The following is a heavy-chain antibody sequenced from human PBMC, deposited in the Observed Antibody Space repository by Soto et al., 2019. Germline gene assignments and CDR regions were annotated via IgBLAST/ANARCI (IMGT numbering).Heavy chain of an antibody. D-gene: IGHD2-2*01. CDR3: ARDLRGYGRSASCPGLAS. Sequence: EVQLVESGGGLVQPGGSLRLSCAASGFTFSSYSMNWVRQAPGKGLEWVSYISRSGSTIYYIKTVKGRFTISRDNAKNALYLKRNCLRAEDTAVYYCARDLRGYGRSASCPGLASGGRGTLVPVS. V-gene: IGHV3-48*01. CDR2: ISRSGSTI. J-gene: IGHJ4*02. CDR1: GFTFSSYS.